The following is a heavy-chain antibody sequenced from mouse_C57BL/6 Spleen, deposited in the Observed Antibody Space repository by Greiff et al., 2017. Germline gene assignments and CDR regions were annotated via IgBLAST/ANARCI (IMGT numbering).Heavy chain of an antibody. J-gene: IGHJ2*01. V-gene: IGHV10-3*01. Sequence: DVHLVESGGGLVQPKGSLKLSCAASGFTFNTYAMHWVRQAPGKGLEWVARIRSKSSNYATYYADSVKDRFTISRDDSQSMLYLQMNNLKTEDTAMYYCVRDRGGNYYFDYWGQGTTLTVSS. CDR3: VRDRGGNYYFDY. CDR2: IRSKSSNYAT. CDR1: GFTFNTYA. D-gene: IGHD2-1*01.